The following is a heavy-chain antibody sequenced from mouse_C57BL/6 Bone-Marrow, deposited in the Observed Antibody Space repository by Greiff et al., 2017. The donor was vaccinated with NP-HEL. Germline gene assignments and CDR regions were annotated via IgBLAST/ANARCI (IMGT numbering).Heavy chain of an antibody. CDR2: INPYNGGT. CDR1: GYTFTDYY. V-gene: IGHV1-19*01. J-gene: IGHJ4*01. D-gene: IGHD4-1*01. CDR3: AAGTLYAMDD. Sequence: EVQLQQSGPVLVKPGASVKMSCKASGYTFTDYYMNWVKQSHGKSLEWIGVINPYNGGTSYNQKFKGKATLTVDKSSSTAYMELNSLTSEDSAVYYCAAGTLYAMDDWGQGTSVTVSS.